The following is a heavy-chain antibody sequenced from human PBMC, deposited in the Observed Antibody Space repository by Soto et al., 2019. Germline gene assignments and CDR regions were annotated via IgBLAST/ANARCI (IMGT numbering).Heavy chain of an antibody. CDR1: GFTFSSYW. V-gene: IGHV3-74*01. J-gene: IGHJ4*02. D-gene: IGHD3-10*01. CDR2: IDEYGNTI. CDR3: TRDIGGKGAY. Sequence: QLGGSLRLSCAASGFTFSSYWMHWVRQVPGKGLLWVSRIDEYGNTINYADSVKGRFTISRDNARNTLYLEMNSLRAEDTALYYCTRDIGGKGAYWGPGTLVTVSS.